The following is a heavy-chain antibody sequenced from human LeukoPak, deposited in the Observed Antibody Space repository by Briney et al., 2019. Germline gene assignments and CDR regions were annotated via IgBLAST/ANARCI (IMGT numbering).Heavy chain of an antibody. D-gene: IGHD6-13*01. Sequence: SETLSLTCAVSGGSISSSNWWSWARQPPGKGLEWIGEIYHSGSTNYNPSLKSRVTISVDKSKNQFSLKLSSVTAADTAVYYCASPAAGKGAFDIWGQGTMVTVSS. J-gene: IGHJ3*02. V-gene: IGHV4-4*02. CDR2: IYHSGST. CDR3: ASPAAGKGAFDI. CDR1: GGSISSSNW.